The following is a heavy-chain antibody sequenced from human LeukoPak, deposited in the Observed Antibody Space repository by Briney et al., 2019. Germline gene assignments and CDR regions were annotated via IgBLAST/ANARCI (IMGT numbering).Heavy chain of an antibody. Sequence: PSETLPLTCTVSGGSISRYTWTWIRQPAGKGLEWIGRTYTSGTTNYNPSLKSRVTMSVDTSKNQFSLKLSSVTVADTAVYYCARGNNWNDHDAFDIWGQGTMVTVSS. CDR2: TYTSGTT. D-gene: IGHD1-1*01. CDR3: ARGNNWNDHDAFDI. J-gene: IGHJ3*02. V-gene: IGHV4-4*07. CDR1: GGSISRYT.